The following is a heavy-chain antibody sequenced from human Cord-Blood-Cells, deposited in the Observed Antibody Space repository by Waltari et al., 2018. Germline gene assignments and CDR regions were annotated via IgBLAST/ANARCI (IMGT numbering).Heavy chain of an antibody. J-gene: IGHJ4*02. CDR3: ARGIAVAGHED. CDR1: GGTFSSCA. CDR2: IIPIFGTA. Sequence: QVQLVQSRAEVKKPGSSVKVSCKASGGTFSSCASRWVRQAPGQGLEGMGGIIPIFGTANYAQKFQGRVTITADESTSTAYMELSSLRSEDTAVYYCARGIAVAGHEDWGQGTLVTVSS. D-gene: IGHD6-19*01. V-gene: IGHV1-69*01.